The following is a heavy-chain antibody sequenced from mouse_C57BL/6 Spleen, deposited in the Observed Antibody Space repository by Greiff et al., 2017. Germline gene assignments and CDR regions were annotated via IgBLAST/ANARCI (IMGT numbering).Heavy chain of an antibody. D-gene: IGHD1-1*01. CDR2: IYPGSGST. Sequence: QVQLQQPGAELVKPGASVKMSCKASGYTFTSYWITGVKQRPGQGLEWIGDIYPGSGSTNYNEKFKSKATLTVDTSSSTAYMQLSSLTSEDSAVYYCARGAYYYGSSRYYAMDYWGQGTSVTVSS. CDR1: GYTFTSYW. CDR3: ARGAYYYGSSRYYAMDY. J-gene: IGHJ4*01. V-gene: IGHV1-55*01.